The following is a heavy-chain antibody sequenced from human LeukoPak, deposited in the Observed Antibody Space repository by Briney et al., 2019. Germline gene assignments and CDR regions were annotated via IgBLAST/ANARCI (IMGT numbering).Heavy chain of an antibody. D-gene: IGHD5-18*01. CDR3: ARANVDTAMVQFDY. J-gene: IGHJ4*02. V-gene: IGHV4-34*01. CDR2: INHSGST. Sequence: PSETLSLTCTVSGGSISSYYWSWIRQPPGKGLEWIGEINHSGSTNYNPSLKSRVTISVDTSKNQFSLKLSSVTAADTAVYYCARANVDTAMVQFDYWGQGTLVTVSS. CDR1: GGSISSYY.